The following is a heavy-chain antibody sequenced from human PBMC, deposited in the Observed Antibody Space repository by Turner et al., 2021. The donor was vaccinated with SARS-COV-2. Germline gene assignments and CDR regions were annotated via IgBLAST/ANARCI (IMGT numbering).Heavy chain of an antibody. V-gene: IGHV4-39*01. CDR2: IYYSGST. J-gene: IGHJ4*02. Sequence: QLQESGPGVVKPSETLSLTCTVSGGSISSYDYYWDWIRQPPGKGLEWIGSIYYSGSTYYNQSLKSRVTISVDTSKNQFSLKLSSVTAADTAVYYCARLRPTQNFDYWGQGTLVTVSS. CDR1: GGSISSYDYY. CDR3: ARLRPTQNFDY. D-gene: IGHD1-1*01.